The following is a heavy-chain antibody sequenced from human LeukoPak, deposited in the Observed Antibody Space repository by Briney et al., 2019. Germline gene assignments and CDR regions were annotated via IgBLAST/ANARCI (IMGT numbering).Heavy chain of an antibody. D-gene: IGHD6-13*01. CDR2: ISYSSSPI. J-gene: IGHJ4*02. CDR1: GFTFSSYE. V-gene: IGHV3-48*03. CDR3: ARALTRISSWDY. Sequence: PGGSLRLSCAASGFTFSSYEMNWVRQAPGKGLELVSYISYSSSPIYYADSVKGRFTISRDNAKNSLYLQMNSLRAEDTAVYYCARALTRISSWDYWGQGTLVTVSS.